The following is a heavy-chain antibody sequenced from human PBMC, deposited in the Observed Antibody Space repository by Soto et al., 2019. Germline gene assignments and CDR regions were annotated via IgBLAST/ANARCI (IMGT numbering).Heavy chain of an antibody. CDR1: GFTFSDFA. CDR2: MTGSGDTT. D-gene: IGHD4-17*01. J-gene: IGHJ4*02. V-gene: IGHV3-23*01. Sequence: EVQLLESGGALVQPGGSLRLSCRGSGFTFSDFAMNWVRQAPNKGLEWVSTMTGSGDTTYYAESVKGRFTISRDNSKNTLCLHMAALRADDTAIYFGAKQVYGGKQSPFGSWGQGTLVTVSS. CDR3: AKQVYGGKQSPFGS.